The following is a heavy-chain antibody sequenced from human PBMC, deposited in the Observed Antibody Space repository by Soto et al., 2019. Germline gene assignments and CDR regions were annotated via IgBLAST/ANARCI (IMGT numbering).Heavy chain of an antibody. J-gene: IGHJ6*02. V-gene: IGHV3-11*01. CDR1: GFTFSDYY. CDR3: ATDPDSGGYYGMDV. D-gene: IGHD6-19*01. CDR2: ISSSSSTI. Sequence: QVQLMESGGGLVKPGGSLRLSCAASGFTFSDYYMSWIRQAPGKGLEWVSCISSSSSTIYYADSVKGRFTISRDNAKNSLYLQLKSLRAEDTAVYYCATDPDSGGYYGMDVWGHGTTVTVSS.